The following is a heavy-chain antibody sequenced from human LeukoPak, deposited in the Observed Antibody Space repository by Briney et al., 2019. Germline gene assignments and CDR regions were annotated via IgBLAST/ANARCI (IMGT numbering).Heavy chain of an antibody. V-gene: IGHV3-48*01. Sequence: GGSLRLSCAASGFTFSSYSMNWVRQAPGKGLEWVSYISSSSSTIYYADSVKGRFTISRDNAKNSLYLQMNSLRAEDTAVYYCARDSYCGGDCYRGYFDYWGQGTLVTVSS. D-gene: IGHD2-21*01. CDR3: ARDSYCGGDCYRGYFDY. CDR1: GFTFSSYS. J-gene: IGHJ4*02. CDR2: ISSSSSTI.